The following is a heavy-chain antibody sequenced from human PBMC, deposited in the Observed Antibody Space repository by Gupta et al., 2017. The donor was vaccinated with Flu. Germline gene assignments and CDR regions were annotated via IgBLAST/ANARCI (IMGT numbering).Heavy chain of an antibody. V-gene: IGHV3-13*04. D-gene: IGHD3-10*01. J-gene: IGHJ4*02. CDR1: GFNFNNYD. Sequence: EVRLVESGGDLVQPGGSLRLSCAASGFNFNNYDFHWVRQATGKGLEGVAAIGDGSDTYYPDSGKGRFTISRENDQNAGDLQMNRLTAGDTAVYYCVREAHGSGTYYGHLEYGGQGILVTVSS. CDR3: VREAHGSGTYYGHLEY. CDR2: IGDGSDT.